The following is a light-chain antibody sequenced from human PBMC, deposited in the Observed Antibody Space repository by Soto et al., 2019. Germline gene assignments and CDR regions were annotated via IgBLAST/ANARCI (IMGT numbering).Light chain of an antibody. CDR3: QQYNNWPPMYT. Sequence: EIVRTQSPSTLSVSPGERATLSCRASQSVSSTLAWYQQKPGQAPRLLIYGASTRATGIPARFSGSGSGTEFTLTISSPQSEDLAVYYCQQYNNWPPMYTFGQGTKLEIK. CDR2: GAS. V-gene: IGKV3-15*01. CDR1: QSVSST. J-gene: IGKJ2*01.